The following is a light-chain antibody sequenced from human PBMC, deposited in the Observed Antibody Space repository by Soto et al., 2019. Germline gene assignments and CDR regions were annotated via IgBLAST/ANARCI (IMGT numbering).Light chain of an antibody. CDR2: KAS. CDR3: PQSYSTPIT. V-gene: IGKV1-5*03. Sequence: DIEVTQSPSTLSGSVGDRVTVTCRASQTISNWLSWYQQKSGKAPKLMIYKASTVKSGFPSRFSGSGSGTEFTLTISSLQPDDFARYYCPQSYSTPITFGQGTRLE. CDR1: QTISNW. J-gene: IGKJ5*01.